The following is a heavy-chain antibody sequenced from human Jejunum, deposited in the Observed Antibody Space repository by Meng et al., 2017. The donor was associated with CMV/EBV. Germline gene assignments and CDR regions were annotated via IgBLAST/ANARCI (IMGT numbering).Heavy chain of an antibody. CDR1: FTFSTYP. CDR3: AKDQAWLLAAADTFDS. Sequence: FTFSTYPTHWVRQAPGKGLEWLAVISYDGGNTYYADSVKGRFTISRDNSESTLYLQMNSLRAEDTAVYFCAKDQAWLLAAADTFDSWGQGTLVTVSS. D-gene: IGHD6-13*01. J-gene: IGHJ4*02. CDR2: ISYDGGNT. V-gene: IGHV3-30*04.